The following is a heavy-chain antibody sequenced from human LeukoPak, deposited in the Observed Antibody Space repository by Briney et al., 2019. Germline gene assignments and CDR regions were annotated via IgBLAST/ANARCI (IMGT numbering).Heavy chain of an antibody. Sequence: GGSLRLFCAASGFTFTNAWMTWVRQTSEKGLEWVGRIKSSADGGTADYGAAVRGRFSVSRDDSKNTVYLQMNSLRTEDSAVYYCTTDLVSWGWGNHDAFNIWGQGTMVTVSS. V-gene: IGHV3-15*01. CDR3: TTDLVSWGWGNHDAFNI. CDR2: IKSSADGGTA. D-gene: IGHD3-16*01. CDR1: GFTFTNAW. J-gene: IGHJ3*02.